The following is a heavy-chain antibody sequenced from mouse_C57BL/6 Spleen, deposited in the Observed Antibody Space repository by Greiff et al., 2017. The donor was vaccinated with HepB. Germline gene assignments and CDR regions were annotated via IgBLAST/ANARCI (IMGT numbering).Heavy chain of an antibody. Sequence: QVQLKQSGPELVKPGASVKISCKASGYAFSSSWMNWVKQRPGKGLEWIGRIYPGDGDTNYNGKFKGKATLTADKSSSTAYMQLSSLTSEDSAVYFCARQDAHGGLFFAYWGQGTLVTVSA. D-gene: IGHD3-1*01. CDR2: IYPGDGDT. V-gene: IGHV1-82*01. CDR1: GYAFSSSW. J-gene: IGHJ3*01. CDR3: ARQDAHGGLFFAY.